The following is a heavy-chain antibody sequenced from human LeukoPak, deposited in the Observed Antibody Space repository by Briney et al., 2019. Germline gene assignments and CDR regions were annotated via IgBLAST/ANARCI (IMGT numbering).Heavy chain of an antibody. D-gene: IGHD6-6*01. CDR3: ARGGVRSRSSQFHFDY. V-gene: IGHV4-61*08. CDR2: IYYSGSI. Sequence: PSETLSLTCTASGGSISSGDYYWSWIRQPPGKGLEWIGYIYYSGSINYNPSLESRVTISVDMSKNQFSLRLNSVTAAVTAVYYCARGGVRSRSSQFHFDYWGQGTLVIVSA. CDR1: GGSISSGDYY. J-gene: IGHJ4*02.